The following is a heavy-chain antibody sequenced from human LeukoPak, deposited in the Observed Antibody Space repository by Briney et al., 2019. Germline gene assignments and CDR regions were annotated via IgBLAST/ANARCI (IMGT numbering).Heavy chain of an antibody. CDR3: ATGGHYYGN. CDR1: GFSFSRAW. CDR2: INYDGTER. D-gene: IGHD3-10*01. Sequence: GGSLRLSCAASGFSFSRAWMSWLRRAPGKGLEWVAYINYDGTERDYLDSVRGRFTISRDNSQNTLFLHMDSLRAEDTAIYYCATGGHYYGNWGQGTLVTVSS. J-gene: IGHJ4*02. V-gene: IGHV3-7*05.